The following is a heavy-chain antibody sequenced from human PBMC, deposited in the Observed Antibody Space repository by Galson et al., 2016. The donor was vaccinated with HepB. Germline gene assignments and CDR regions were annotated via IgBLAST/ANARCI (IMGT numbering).Heavy chain of an antibody. Sequence: SLRLSCAASGFTLSSAYMSWVRQAPGKGLEWVSAIVDSGVTTYYADSVRGRFTISRDNSKSTLYLQMNSLRAEDTAVYYCAKDTSWVLDFWGQGNLVTVSS. V-gene: IGHV3-23*01. CDR3: AKDTSWVLDF. CDR1: GFTLSSAY. D-gene: IGHD3-16*01. J-gene: IGHJ4*02. CDR2: IVDSGVTT.